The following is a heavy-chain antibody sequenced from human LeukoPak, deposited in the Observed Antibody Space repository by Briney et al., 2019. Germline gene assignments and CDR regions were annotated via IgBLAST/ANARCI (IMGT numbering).Heavy chain of an antibody. Sequence: PGVSLRLSCAASGFIFSSYGMHWVRQAPGKGLEWVAFLRYDGTNTYYADPVKGRFTISRDNSKNTLFLEMNSLRAEDAAVYYCAKDTCSTSCYIGALDIWGLGTLVTVSS. J-gene: IGHJ3*02. D-gene: IGHD2-2*02. V-gene: IGHV3-30*02. CDR2: LRYDGTNT. CDR1: GFIFSSYG. CDR3: AKDTCSTSCYIGALDI.